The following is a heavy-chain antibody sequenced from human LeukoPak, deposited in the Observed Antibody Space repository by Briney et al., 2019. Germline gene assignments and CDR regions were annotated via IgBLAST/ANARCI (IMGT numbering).Heavy chain of an antibody. V-gene: IGHV3-23*01. CDR1: GFTFSTYV. J-gene: IGHJ4*02. Sequence: XGSLRLSCAASGFTFSTYVMSWVRQAPGKGLEWVSTISGTGGGTYYADSVKGRFTISRDNSKNTLSLQMNSLRAEDTAVYYCTKDCGTGCYGVFDYWGQGTLVTVSS. D-gene: IGHD3-10*01. CDR2: ISGTGGGT. CDR3: TKDCGTGCYGVFDY.